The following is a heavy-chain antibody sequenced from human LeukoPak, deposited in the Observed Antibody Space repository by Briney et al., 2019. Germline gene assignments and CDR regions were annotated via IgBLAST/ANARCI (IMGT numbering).Heavy chain of an antibody. V-gene: IGHV3-33*01. Sequence: GGSLRLSCAASGFTFSSYGMHWVRQAPGKGLEWVAVIWYDGSNKYYADSVKGRFTISRDNSKNTLYLQMSSLRAEDTAVYYCASEAVYGSGSYYSGYFDYWGQGTLVTVSS. CDR1: GFTFSSYG. CDR2: IWYDGSNK. J-gene: IGHJ4*02. D-gene: IGHD3-10*01. CDR3: ASEAVYGSGSYYSGYFDY.